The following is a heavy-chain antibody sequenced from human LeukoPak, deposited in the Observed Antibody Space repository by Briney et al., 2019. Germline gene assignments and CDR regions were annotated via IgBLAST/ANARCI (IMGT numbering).Heavy chain of an antibody. CDR2: MSTYDGKT. D-gene: IGHD6-13*01. V-gene: IGHV1-18*01. J-gene: IGHJ5*02. Sequence: ASVKVSCKASGYTFTSYDIDWVRQAPGQGLEWIGWMSTYDGKTNYAQKFRGRVSMTTDTSTNTAYMTSDDTAVYFCARDVREQHLDGSWFDPWGQGTLVTVSS. CDR3: ARDVREQHLDGSWFDP. CDR1: GYTFTSYD.